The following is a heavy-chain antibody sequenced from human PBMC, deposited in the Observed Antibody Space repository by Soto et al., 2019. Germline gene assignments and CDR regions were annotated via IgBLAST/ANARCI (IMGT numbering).Heavy chain of an antibody. CDR1: GGSFSGYH. CDR2: INHSGST. CDR3: ARGPRAAAAFDI. Sequence: SETLSLTCAAHGGSFSGYHWSWIRQPPGKGLEWIGEINHSGSTNYNPSLKSRVTISVDTSKNQFSLKLSSVTAADTAVYYCARGPRAAAAFDIWGQGTKVS. D-gene: IGHD6-13*01. V-gene: IGHV4-34*01. J-gene: IGHJ3*02.